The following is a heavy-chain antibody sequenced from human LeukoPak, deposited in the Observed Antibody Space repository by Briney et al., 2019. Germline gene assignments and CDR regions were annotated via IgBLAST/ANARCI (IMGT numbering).Heavy chain of an antibody. Sequence: SETLSLTCTVSGVSISSSNSYWGWIRQPPGKGLGWIGSIYYSGNTYYNASLKSQVSISIDTSKNQFSLRLTSVTAADTAVYYCARLLGTHINYFDPWGQGTLVTVSS. CDR1: GVSISSSNSY. CDR2: IYYSGNT. CDR3: ARLLGTHINYFDP. D-gene: IGHD2-21*01. V-gene: IGHV4-39*01. J-gene: IGHJ5*02.